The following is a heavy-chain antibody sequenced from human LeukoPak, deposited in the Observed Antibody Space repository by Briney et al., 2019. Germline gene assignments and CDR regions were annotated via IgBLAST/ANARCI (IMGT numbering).Heavy chain of an antibody. D-gene: IGHD5-24*01. J-gene: IGHJ4*02. V-gene: IGHV4-34*01. CDR1: GGSFSGYY. CDR2: INHSGST. CDR3: ARWVEMATSDVDY. Sequence: SETLSLTCAVYGGSFSGYYWSWIRQPPGKGLEWIGEINHSGSTNYNPSLKSRVTISVDTSKNQFSLKLSSVTAADTAVYYCARWVEMATSDVDYWGQGTLVTVSS.